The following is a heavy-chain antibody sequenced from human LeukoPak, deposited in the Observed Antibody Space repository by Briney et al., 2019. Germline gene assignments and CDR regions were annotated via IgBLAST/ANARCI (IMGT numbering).Heavy chain of an antibody. CDR2: IKSKTDGGTI. J-gene: IGHJ4*02. CDR3: TTEGYCSGGSCYSFDN. D-gene: IGHD2-15*01. V-gene: IGHV3-15*01. Sequence: GGSLRLSCTASGFTFSKAWMTWVRQAPGKGLECVGRIKSKTDGGTIDYAAPVKGRFSISRDDSKNTVSLQMNSLKTEDTAVYYCTTEGYCSGGSCYSFDNWGQGTLVTVSS. CDR1: GFTFSKAW.